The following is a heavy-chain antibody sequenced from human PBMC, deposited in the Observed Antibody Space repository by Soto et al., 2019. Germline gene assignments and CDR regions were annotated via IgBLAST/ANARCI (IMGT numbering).Heavy chain of an antibody. V-gene: IGHV3-30*03. CDR1: GFIFSSFA. D-gene: IGHD6-19*01. Sequence: QVELVQSGGGVVQPGRSLSLSCAASGFIFSSFAMHWVRQAPGKGLEWVAVIAYDGSTQFYGDSVKDRFFISRDNSKNILYLQMSSLTSEHTAIYYCVKSRTRPVACVPYDHWGQGSLVTVSS. CDR2: IAYDGSTQ. CDR3: VKSRTRPVACVPYDH. J-gene: IGHJ4*02.